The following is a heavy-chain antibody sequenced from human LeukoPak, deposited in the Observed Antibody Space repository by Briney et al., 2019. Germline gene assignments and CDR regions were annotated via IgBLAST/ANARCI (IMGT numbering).Heavy chain of an antibody. CDR1: GFTFNNYG. J-gene: IGHJ4*02. CDR3: AKGGTGTTVRYFDY. V-gene: IGHV3-23*01. Sequence: GGSLRLSCAASGFTFNNYGMNWVRQAPGKGLEWVSVVSTSGDNGYYADSVQGRFTISRDNSKNSLYLQMNSLRAEDTAVYYCAKGGTGTTVRYFDYWGQGTLVTVSS. CDR2: VSTSGDNG. D-gene: IGHD1-7*01.